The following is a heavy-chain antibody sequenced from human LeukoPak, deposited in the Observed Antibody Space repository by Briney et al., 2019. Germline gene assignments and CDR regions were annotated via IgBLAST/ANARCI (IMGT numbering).Heavy chain of an antibody. J-gene: IGHJ4*02. V-gene: IGHV3-30-3*01. CDR3: AREPLDY. CDR2: TSSDLNVK. Sequence: GGSLRLSCAASGFTFRNYVIHWVRQAPGKGLEWVAVTSSDLNVKLYADSVKGRFTISRDNAKNSLFLQMNSLRDEDTAVYYCAREPLDYWGQGTLVTVSS. CDR1: GFTFRNYV.